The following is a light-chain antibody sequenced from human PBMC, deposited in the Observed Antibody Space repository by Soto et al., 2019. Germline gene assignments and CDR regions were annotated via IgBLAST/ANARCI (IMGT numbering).Light chain of an antibody. CDR1: QNINNW. CDR3: KQMRT. CDR2: DAS. J-gene: IGKJ1*01. Sequence: DIQMTQSPSTLSASIGGRVTITFRASQNINNWIAWYQQKRGKGPKFLIYDASTLERGVTSRFSGSGFGTEFSLTLRSLEPDDFGSYYCKQMRTFGQGTKVDIK. V-gene: IGKV1-5*01.